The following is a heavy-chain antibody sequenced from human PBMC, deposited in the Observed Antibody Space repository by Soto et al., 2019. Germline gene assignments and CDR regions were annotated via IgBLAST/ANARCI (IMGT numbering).Heavy chain of an antibody. V-gene: IGHV3-23*04. CDR2: ITDTGGDT. CDR1: GLTFSSYE. Sequence: EVQLVESGGGLVQPGGSLRLSCVVSGLTFSSYEMIWVRQAPGKGLEWVSTITDTGGDTKYADSVRGRFTISRDNSKNTLYLLMSRLRAEDSALYFCARGSEESYPGSRIFDLWGRGTLVTVSS. CDR3: ARGSEESYPGSRIFDL. J-gene: IGHJ4*02. D-gene: IGHD3-10*01.